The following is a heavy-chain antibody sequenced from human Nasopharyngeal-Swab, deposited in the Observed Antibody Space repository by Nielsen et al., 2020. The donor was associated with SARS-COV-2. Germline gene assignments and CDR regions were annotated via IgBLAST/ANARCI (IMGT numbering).Heavy chain of an antibody. CDR2: ISSTGNTR. CDR1: GFTFSSNE. V-gene: IGHV3-48*03. D-gene: IGHD3-22*01. CDR3: ARGDDSSGFSITLDY. Sequence: GESLKISCTASGFTFSSNEMNWVRQAPGKGLEWLSYISSTGNTRYYADSVKGRFTISRDNAKNALYLQMNSLRAEDTAVYYCARGDDSSGFSITLDYWGQGTLVTVSS. J-gene: IGHJ4*02.